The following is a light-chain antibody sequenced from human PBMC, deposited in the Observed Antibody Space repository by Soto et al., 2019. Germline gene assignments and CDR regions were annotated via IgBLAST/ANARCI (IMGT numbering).Light chain of an antibody. CDR2: QAS. CDR1: ESVRRW. CDR3: QQYNAYPQA. Sequence: DIQMTQSPSTLSASVGDRVTITCRASESVRRWLAWYQQKPGRTPKLLIYQASTLETGVPSRFSGSGSGTEFTLTISSLQPDDFATYYCQQYNAYPQAFGQGTKVEIK. V-gene: IGKV1-5*03. J-gene: IGKJ1*01.